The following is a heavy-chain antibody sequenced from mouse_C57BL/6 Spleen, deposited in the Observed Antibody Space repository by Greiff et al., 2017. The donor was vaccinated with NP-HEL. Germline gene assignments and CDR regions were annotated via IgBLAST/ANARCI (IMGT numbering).Heavy chain of an antibody. D-gene: IGHD1-1*01. CDR1: GFTFSDYY. V-gene: IGHV5-16*01. Sequence: EVMLVESEGGLVQPGSSMKLSCTASGFTFSDYYMAWVRQVPEKGLEWVANINYDGSSTYYLDSLKSRFIISRDNAKNILYLQMSSLKSEDTATYYCARGRDYYGSSLYAMDYWGQGTSVTVSS. CDR2: INYDGSST. CDR3: ARGRDYYGSSLYAMDY. J-gene: IGHJ4*01.